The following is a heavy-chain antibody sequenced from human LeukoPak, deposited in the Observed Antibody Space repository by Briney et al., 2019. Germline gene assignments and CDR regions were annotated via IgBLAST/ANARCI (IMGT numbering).Heavy chain of an antibody. D-gene: IGHD2-2*01. Sequence: QAGGSLRLSCAASGFTFSSYAMIWLRPAPGKGLVWVSGTDSTGVSTFYADSVKGRFTVSRDKSKNTLSLQMNSLRAEDTAVYYCAKDPGVVPAHYFDYWGQGTLVTVSS. V-gene: IGHV3-23*01. CDR1: GFTFSSYA. CDR3: AKDPGVVPAHYFDY. CDR2: TDSTGVST. J-gene: IGHJ4*02.